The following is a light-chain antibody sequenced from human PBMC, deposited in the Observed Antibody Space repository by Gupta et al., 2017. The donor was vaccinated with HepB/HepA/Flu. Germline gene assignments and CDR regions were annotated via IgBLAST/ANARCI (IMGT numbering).Light chain of an antibody. V-gene: IGKV2-30*01. CDR3: AQGKHLNT. Sequence: DVVLTQSPLSLPVTLGQPASISCRSSQSLVFSDGNTFLHWFQQRPGQPPRRLLYQVSKRDSGVPERFSGSGSGTDFTLRSSRGEAEDVAIYYGAQGKHLNTFGGGTKVDIK. J-gene: IGKJ4*01. CDR2: QVS. CDR1: QSLVFSDGNTF.